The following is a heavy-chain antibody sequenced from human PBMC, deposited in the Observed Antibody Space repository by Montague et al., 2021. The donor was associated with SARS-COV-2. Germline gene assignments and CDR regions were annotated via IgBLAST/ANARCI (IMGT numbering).Heavy chain of an antibody. V-gene: IGHV4-59*01. J-gene: IGHJ6*02. D-gene: IGHD4-17*01. CDR1: GGSISSYY. Sequence: SETLSLTCTVSGGSISSYYWSWLRQPPGKGLEWIGYIYYSGSTNYNPSLKSRVTISVDTSKNQFSLKLSSVTAADTAVYYCARYTRQIRLIVFDYGMDVWGQGTTVTVSS. CDR3: ARYTRQIRLIVFDYGMDV. CDR2: IYYSGST.